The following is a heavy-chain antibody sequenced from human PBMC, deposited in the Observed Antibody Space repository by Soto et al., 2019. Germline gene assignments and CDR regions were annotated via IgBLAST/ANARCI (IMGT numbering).Heavy chain of an antibody. D-gene: IGHD3-3*01. CDR2: FDPEDGET. CDR1: GYTLTELS. Sequence: ASVKVSCKVSGYTLTELSMHWVRQAPGKGLEWMGGFDPEDGETIYAQKFQGRVTMTEDTSTDTAYTELSSLRSEDTAVYYCATDLIFGNYDFWYGMDVWGQGTTVTVSS. CDR3: ATDLIFGNYDFWYGMDV. V-gene: IGHV1-24*01. J-gene: IGHJ6*02.